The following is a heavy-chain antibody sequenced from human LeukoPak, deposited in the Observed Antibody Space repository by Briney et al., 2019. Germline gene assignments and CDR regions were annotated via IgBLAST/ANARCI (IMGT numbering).Heavy chain of an antibody. Sequence: GRSLRLSCAASGFTFDDYAMHWVRQAPGKGLEWVSGISWNSGSIGYADSVKGRFTISRDNAKNSLYLQMNSLRAEDTALYYCAKDIEGFGDPRWSDAFDIWSQGTMVTVSS. D-gene: IGHD3-10*01. V-gene: IGHV3-9*01. CDR2: ISWNSGSI. CDR3: AKDIEGFGDPRWSDAFDI. CDR1: GFTFDDYA. J-gene: IGHJ3*02.